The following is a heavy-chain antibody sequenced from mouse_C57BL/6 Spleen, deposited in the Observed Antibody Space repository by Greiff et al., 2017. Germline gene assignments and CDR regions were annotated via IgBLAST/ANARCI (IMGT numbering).Heavy chain of an antibody. CDR2: FYPRDGST. CDR3: AREDYVSSSFAY. V-gene: IGHV1-78*01. Sequence: VQLQQSDAELVNPGASVKISCKVSGYTFTDHTIHWMKPRPDPGLEWIGYFYPRDGSTKYNEKFKGKATLTADQSSNTAYMQLNSLTSEDSAVDYCAREDYVSSSFAYWGQGTLVTVSA. CDR1: GYTFTDHT. D-gene: IGHD1-1*01. J-gene: IGHJ3*01.